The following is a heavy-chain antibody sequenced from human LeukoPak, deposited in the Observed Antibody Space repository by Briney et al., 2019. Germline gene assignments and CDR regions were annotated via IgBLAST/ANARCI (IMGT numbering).Heavy chain of an antibody. CDR1: GGSISSGSYY. CDR3: ARLGGYSGYDLDY. Sequence: SDTLSLTCTVSGGSISSGSYYWSWSRQPAGKGLEWIGRIYTSGSTNYKPSLKSRLTISLDTSKNQFSLKLTSVTAADTAVYYCARLGGYSGYDLDYWGQGTLVTVSS. V-gene: IGHV4-61*02. CDR2: IYTSGST. D-gene: IGHD5-12*01. J-gene: IGHJ4*02.